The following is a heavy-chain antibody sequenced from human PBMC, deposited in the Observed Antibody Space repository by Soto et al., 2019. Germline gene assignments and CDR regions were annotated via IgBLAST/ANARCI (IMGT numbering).Heavy chain of an antibody. D-gene: IGHD3-10*01. CDR1: GFTFDDYT. J-gene: IGHJ3*01. CDR3: AKDMFSMVQGAFDX. CDR2: ISWDGGST. V-gene: IGHV3-43*01. Sequence: PGGSLRLSCAASGFTFDDYTMHWVRQAPGKGLEWVSLISWDGGSTYYADSVKGRFTISRDNSKNSLYLQINSLRTVVTVFYYCAKDMFSMVQGAFDXWGQGTMVTVSS.